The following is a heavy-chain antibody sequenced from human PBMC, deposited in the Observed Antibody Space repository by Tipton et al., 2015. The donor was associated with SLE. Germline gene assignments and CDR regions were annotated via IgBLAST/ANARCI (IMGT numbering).Heavy chain of an antibody. J-gene: IGHJ2*01. V-gene: IGHV3-33*06. D-gene: IGHD1-14*01. CDR2: IWYDGSNK. Sequence: SLRLSCAASGFTFSSYGMHWVRQAPGKGLEWVAVIWYDGSNKYYADSVKGRLTISRDNSKNTLYLQMNSLRAEDTAVYYCAKTGTGDWYFDLWGRGTLVTVSS. CDR3: AKTGTGDWYFDL. CDR1: GFTFSSYG.